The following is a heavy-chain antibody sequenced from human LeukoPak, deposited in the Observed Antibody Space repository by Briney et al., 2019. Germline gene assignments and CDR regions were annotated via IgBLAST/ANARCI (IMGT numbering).Heavy chain of an antibody. J-gene: IGHJ4*02. CDR3: ARADDYISGTYRMFDY. CDR2: ISAYNGNT. CDR1: GYTFTSYG. Sequence: ASVKVSCKASGYTFTSYGISWVRQAPGQGLEWMGWISAYNGNTNYAQKLQGRVTMTTDTSTSTAYMELRSLRSEDTAVYYCARADDYISGTYRMFDYWGQGTLVTVSS. D-gene: IGHD3-16*02. V-gene: IGHV1-18*01.